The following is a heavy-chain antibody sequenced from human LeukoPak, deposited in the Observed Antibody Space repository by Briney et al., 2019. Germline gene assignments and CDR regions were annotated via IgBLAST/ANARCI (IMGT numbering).Heavy chain of an antibody. CDR1: GGSISRSSYY. Sequence: SETLSLTCTVSGGSISRSSYYGLWIRQPPGKVLEWIGSIYYRWSTYYNPSLKSRFTISVDTSKNQCALKLSSVTAADTAVYYCGRRGGSGSQRNFDYWGKGTLVTVSS. CDR2: IYYRWST. CDR3: GRRGGSGSQRNFDY. J-gene: IGHJ4*02. V-gene: IGHV4-39*01. D-gene: IGHD3-10*01.